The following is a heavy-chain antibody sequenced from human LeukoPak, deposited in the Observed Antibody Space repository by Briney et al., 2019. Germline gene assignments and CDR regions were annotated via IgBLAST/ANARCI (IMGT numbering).Heavy chain of an antibody. V-gene: IGHV3-21*04. CDR1: GFTFSNYE. J-gene: IGHJ4*02. CDR3: AKDFYYYGSGSYYM. CDR2: ISSSSSYI. D-gene: IGHD3-10*01. Sequence: GGSLRLSCAASGFTFSNYEMNWVRQAPGKGLQWVSSISSSSSYISYADSVKGRFTISRDNSKNTLYLQMNSLRAEDTAVYYCAKDFYYYGSGSYYMWGQGTLVTVSS.